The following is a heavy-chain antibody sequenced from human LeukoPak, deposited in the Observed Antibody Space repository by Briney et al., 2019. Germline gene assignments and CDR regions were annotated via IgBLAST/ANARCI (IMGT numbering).Heavy chain of an antibody. CDR2: IYYSGST. V-gene: IGHV4-39*01. J-gene: IGHJ4*02. CDR1: GGSISSSSNY. Sequence: PSETLSLTCTVSGGSISSSSNYWGWIRQPPGKGLEWTGSIYYSGSTYSNPSLKSRLTISVDTSKNQFSLKLSSVTAADTAVYYCARANWNYWTFHYWGQGTLVTVSS. CDR3: ARANWNYWTFHY. D-gene: IGHD1-7*01.